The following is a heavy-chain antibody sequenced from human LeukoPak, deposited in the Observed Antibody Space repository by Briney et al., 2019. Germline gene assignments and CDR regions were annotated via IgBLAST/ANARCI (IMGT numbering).Heavy chain of an antibody. J-gene: IGHJ4*02. CDR1: GLTFGAST. Sequence: GSLRLSCAASGLTFGASTMHWVRQASGKGLEWVGHIRNKANSYATAYAASVKGRFTISRDDLKTTAYLRMNSLKTEDTAVYYCTRVYSYGYDYWGQGTLVTVSS. D-gene: IGHD5-18*01. V-gene: IGHV3-73*01. CDR2: IRNKANSYAT. CDR3: TRVYSYGYDY.